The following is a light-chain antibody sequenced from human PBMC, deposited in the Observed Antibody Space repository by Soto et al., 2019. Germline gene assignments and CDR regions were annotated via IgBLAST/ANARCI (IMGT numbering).Light chain of an antibody. CDR3: QQNSNWWT. CDR2: DAS. J-gene: IGKJ1*01. CDR1: QSVSSY. V-gene: IGKV3-11*01. Sequence: EIVLTQSPATLSLSPGERATLSCRASQSVSSYLAWYQQKPGQAPRLLIYDASNRATGIPARFSGSGSGTDFTLTISSLEPEDFAVYYCQQNSNWWTFGQGTKVEIK.